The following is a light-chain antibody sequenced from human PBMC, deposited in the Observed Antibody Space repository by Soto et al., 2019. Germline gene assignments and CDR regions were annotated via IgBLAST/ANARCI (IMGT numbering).Light chain of an antibody. CDR2: EAT. V-gene: IGKV1-12*01. J-gene: IGKJ5*01. CDR1: QCLKF. Sequence: EVTQSPSSVSASVGDTVTITGRASQCLKFLAWYQQKPGKAPKLLIYEATNLQSGVPPRFSGSGSGTDFTLTISSLQPEDFATYCCQQATSFPIPFGQGTLLAIK. CDR3: QQATSFPIP.